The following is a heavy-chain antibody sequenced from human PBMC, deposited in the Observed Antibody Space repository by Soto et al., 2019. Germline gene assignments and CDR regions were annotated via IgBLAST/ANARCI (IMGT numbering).Heavy chain of an antibody. D-gene: IGHD3-22*01. CDR2: IYYSGST. J-gene: IGHJ4*02. CDR1: GGSISSGDYY. CDR3: ARVPYYYDSSGYYIDY. Sequence: SETLSLTCTVSGGSISSGDYYWSWIRQPPGKGLEWIGYIYYSGSTYYNPSLKSRVTISVDTSKNQFSLKLSSVTAADTAVYYCARVPYYYDSSGYYIDYWGQGTLVTVSS. V-gene: IGHV4-30-4*01.